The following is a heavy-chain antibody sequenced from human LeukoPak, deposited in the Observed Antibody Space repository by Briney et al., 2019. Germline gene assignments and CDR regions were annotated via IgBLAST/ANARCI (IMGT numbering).Heavy chain of an antibody. D-gene: IGHD4-11*01. J-gene: IGHJ6*03. CDR3: AKVPDNDYSKYQFYYYMDA. CDR1: GFTFSSYG. Sequence: GGSLRLSCAASGFTFSSYGMHWVRQAPGKGLEWVAFIRYAGDNKYFAGDNKYYADSVEGRFTISRDNSKNTLYLQMNSLRTEDTAVYYCAKVPDNDYSKYQFYYYMDAWGKGTTVTVSS. CDR2: IRYAGDNKYFAGDNK. V-gene: IGHV3-30*02.